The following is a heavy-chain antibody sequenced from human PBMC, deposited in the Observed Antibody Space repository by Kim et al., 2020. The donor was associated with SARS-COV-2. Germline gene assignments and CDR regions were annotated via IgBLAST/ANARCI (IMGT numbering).Heavy chain of an antibody. CDR3: AKDNRAGSYYDSSGYFDY. Sequence: GGSLRLSCAASGFTFDDYAMHWVRQAPGKGLEWVSGISWNSGSIGYADSVKGRFTISRDNAKNSLYLQMNSLRAEDMALYYCAKDNRAGSYYDSSGYFDYWGQGTLVTVSS. CDR2: ISWNSGSI. J-gene: IGHJ4*02. CDR1: GFTFDDYA. D-gene: IGHD3-22*01. V-gene: IGHV3-9*03.